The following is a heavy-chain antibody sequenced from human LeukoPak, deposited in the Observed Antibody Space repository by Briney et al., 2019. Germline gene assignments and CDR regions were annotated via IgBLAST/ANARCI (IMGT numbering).Heavy chain of an antibody. CDR2: VYLSGST. V-gene: IGHV4-59*11. CDR1: GGSISSHY. J-gene: IGHJ4*02. Sequence: SETLSLTCTVSGGSISSHYWSWIRRPPRKGLGRVGYVYLSGSTNTNPSPTSRVTISVDTSKNKFSLNLSPVTAAATPAYVTSWAPHGYYGIFTSYYRAEYFDYWGQGTPVTVSS. CDR3: SWAPHGYYGIFTSYYRAEYFDY. D-gene: IGHD3-9*01.